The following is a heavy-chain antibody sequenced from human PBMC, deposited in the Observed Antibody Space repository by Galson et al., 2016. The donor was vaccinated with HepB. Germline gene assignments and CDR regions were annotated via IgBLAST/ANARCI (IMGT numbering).Heavy chain of an antibody. J-gene: IGHJ5*02. D-gene: IGHD6-19*01. Sequence: SLRLSCAASGFTFSDYYMHWVRQGSGRGLMWVSRISSDGNTTTYADSVKGRFTISSDNAKNTLYLQMNSLRAEDTAMYFCTRDLATVADTWFDPWGQGTLVTVSS. CDR2: ISSDGNTT. CDR1: GFTFSDYY. CDR3: TRDLATVADTWFDP. V-gene: IGHV3-74*01.